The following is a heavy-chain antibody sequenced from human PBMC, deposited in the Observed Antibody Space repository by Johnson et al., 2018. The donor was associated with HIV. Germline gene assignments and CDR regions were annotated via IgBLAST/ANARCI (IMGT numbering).Heavy chain of an antibody. D-gene: IGHD4-17*01. CDR3: ARVLGDYAYHI. V-gene: IGHV3-30*03. CDR2: ISYDGSNT. Sequence: QVQLVESGGGVVQPGRSLRLSCAASGFTFSNYGMHWVRQAPGKGLEWVAVISYDGSNTYYADSVKGRFTISRDNSKNTLYLQMNSLRAEDTAVYYCARVLGDYAYHIWGQGTMVTVSS. CDR1: GFTFSNYG. J-gene: IGHJ3*02.